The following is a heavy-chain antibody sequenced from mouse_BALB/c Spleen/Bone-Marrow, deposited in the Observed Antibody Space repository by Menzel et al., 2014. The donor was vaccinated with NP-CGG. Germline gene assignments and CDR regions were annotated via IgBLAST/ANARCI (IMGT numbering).Heavy chain of an antibody. CDR3: ARSDSNYDYAMDY. CDR1: GFTFSSFG. J-gene: IGHJ4*01. D-gene: IGHD2-5*01. CDR2: ISSGSSTI. V-gene: IGHV5-17*02. Sequence: EVQLQQSGGGLVQPGGSRKLSCAASGFTFSSFGMHWVRQAPEKGLEWVAYISSGSSTIYYADTVKGRFTISRDNPKNTLFLQMTSLRSEDTAMYYCARSDSNYDYAMDYWGQGTSVTVSS.